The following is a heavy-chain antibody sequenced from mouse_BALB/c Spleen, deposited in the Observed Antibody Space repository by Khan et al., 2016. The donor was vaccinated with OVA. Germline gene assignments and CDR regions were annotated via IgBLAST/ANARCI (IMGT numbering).Heavy chain of an antibody. CDR1: GYTFTTYV. J-gene: IGHJ4*01. CDR2: INPYNDDT. Sequence: VQLQQSGPELVKPGASVKMSCKASGYTFTTYVIHWVKQKPGQGLEWFGYINPYNDDTKYNEKFKGKATLTSDKSSTTAYMEFSSLTSEDSAVDYCARGMGLLRGAMDYWGQGTSVTVSS. D-gene: IGHD1-1*01. V-gene: IGHV1S136*01. CDR3: ARGMGLLRGAMDY.